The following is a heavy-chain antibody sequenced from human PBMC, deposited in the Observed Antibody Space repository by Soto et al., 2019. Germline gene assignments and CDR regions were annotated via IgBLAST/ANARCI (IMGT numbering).Heavy chain of an antibody. CDR3: ARGYYYGSGRPTPGGMDV. D-gene: IGHD3-10*01. CDR2: ISTYTGNT. CDR1: GYTFTNYD. Sequence: ASVKVSCKASGYTFTNYDINRVRQAPGQGLEWMGWISTYTGNTNYAQKLQGRVTMTTDTSTSTAYMELRSLRSDDTAVYYCARGYYYGSGRPTPGGMDVWG. J-gene: IGHJ6*02. V-gene: IGHV1-18*01.